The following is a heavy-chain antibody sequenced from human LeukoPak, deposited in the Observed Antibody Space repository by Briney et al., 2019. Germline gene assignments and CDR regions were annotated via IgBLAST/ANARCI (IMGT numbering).Heavy chain of an antibody. V-gene: IGHV4-4*07. D-gene: IGHD2-2*01. CDR2: TSGST. Sequence: TSGSTNYNPSLKSRVTMSVDTSKSQFSLKLSSVTAADTAVYYCARAQCSSTSCYPNFDYWGQGTLVTVSS. CDR3: ARAQCSSTSCYPNFDY. J-gene: IGHJ4*02.